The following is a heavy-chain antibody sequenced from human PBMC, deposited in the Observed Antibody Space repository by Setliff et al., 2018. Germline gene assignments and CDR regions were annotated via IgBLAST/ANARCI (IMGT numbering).Heavy chain of an antibody. V-gene: IGHV4-30-4*08. CDR2: IYNNGSP. CDR3: ARHWDY. Sequence: SETLSLTCTVSGGSISSGDYYWSWIRQPPGKGLEWIGYIYNNGSPYYNPSLKSRITISGDTSTNQFSLKLSSVSAADTAVYFCARHWDYWGQGTLVTVSS. CDR1: GGSISSGDYY. J-gene: IGHJ4*02.